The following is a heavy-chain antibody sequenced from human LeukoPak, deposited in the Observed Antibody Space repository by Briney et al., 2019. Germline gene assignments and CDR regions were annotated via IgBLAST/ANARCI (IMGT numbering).Heavy chain of an antibody. Sequence: SQTLSLTCAISGGSVSSNSAAWNWIRQSPSRGLEWLGRTYYRSKWYNDYAVSVKSRITINPDTSKNQFSLQLNSVTPEDTAVYYCASSHYYDRRPSEYFQHWGQGTLVTVSS. CDR1: GGSVSSNSAA. V-gene: IGHV6-1*01. J-gene: IGHJ1*01. D-gene: IGHD3-22*01. CDR2: TYYRSKWYN. CDR3: ASSHYYDRRPSEYFQH.